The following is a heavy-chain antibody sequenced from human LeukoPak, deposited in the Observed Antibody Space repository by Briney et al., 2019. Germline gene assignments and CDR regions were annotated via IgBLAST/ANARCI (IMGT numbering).Heavy chain of an antibody. CDR1: GFTFSSYG. Sequence: GRSLRLSCAASGFTFSSYGMHWVRQAPGKGLEWVANIKQGISEKYYIDSVKGRFTISRDNAKNSLYLQMNSLRAEDTAVYYCARSGPFDYWGQGTLVTVSS. CDR3: ARSGPFDY. CDR2: IKQGISEK. V-gene: IGHV3-7*01. D-gene: IGHD3-10*01. J-gene: IGHJ4*02.